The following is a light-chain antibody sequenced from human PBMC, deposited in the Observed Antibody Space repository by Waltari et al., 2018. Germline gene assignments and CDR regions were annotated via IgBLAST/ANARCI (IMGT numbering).Light chain of an antibody. CDR2: GAS. CDR1: QSLRSN. Sequence: MTQSPSSLSASVGDRATLPCRASQSLRSNLAWYQPTPGQAPRLLIYGASTRATGIPARFSGSGSGTEFTLTISSLQSEDFAVYYCQQYNDWPPITFGQGTRLE. V-gene: IGKV3-15*01. CDR3: QQYNDWPPIT. J-gene: IGKJ5*01.